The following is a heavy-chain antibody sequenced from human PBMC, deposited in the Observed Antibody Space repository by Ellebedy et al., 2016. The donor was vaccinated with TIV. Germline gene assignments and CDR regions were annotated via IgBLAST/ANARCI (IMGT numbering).Heavy chain of an antibody. V-gene: IGHV3-7*03. CDR1: GFAFSSYW. CDR2: LKPDGTED. CDR3: ARNSGWSIDY. J-gene: IGHJ4*02. D-gene: IGHD6-19*01. Sequence: GESLKISCAASGFAFSSYWMSWVRQAPGTGLEWVANLKPDGTEDYYVGSVKGRFTVSRDNAKSSLYLHLSSLGAEDTAVYYCARNSGWSIDYWGLGTLVTVSS.